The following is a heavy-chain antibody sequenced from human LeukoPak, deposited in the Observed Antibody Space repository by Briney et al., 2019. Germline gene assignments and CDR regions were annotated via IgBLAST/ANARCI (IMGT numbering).Heavy chain of an antibody. CDR3: ARFRDSSSWLHYFDY. CDR1: GFTFSSYT. J-gene: IGHJ4*02. Sequence: PGGSLRLSCVASGFTFSSYTMNWVRQAPGKGLEWVSCISGDKSYIHYADSVKGRFTISRDNAKNSLYLQMNSLRAEDTAVYYCARFRDSSSWLHYFDYWGQGALVTVSS. CDR2: ISGDKSYI. V-gene: IGHV3-21*01. D-gene: IGHD6-13*01.